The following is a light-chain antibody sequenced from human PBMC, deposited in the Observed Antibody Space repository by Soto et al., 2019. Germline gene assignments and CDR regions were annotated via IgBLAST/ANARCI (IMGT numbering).Light chain of an antibody. CDR3: QQYGSSPWT. CDR1: QSVSSNY. Sequence: EIVLTQSPGTLSLSPGERATLSCRASQSVSSNYLAWYQQKPGQAPSPLIYGASSRATGIPDRFSGSGAGPDFTLTISRLESEDFAVYYCQQYGSSPWTFGQGTKVEIK. V-gene: IGKV3-20*01. CDR2: GAS. J-gene: IGKJ1*01.